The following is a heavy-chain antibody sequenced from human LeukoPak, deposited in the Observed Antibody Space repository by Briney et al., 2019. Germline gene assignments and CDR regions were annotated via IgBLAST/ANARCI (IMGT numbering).Heavy chain of an antibody. D-gene: IGHD3-10*01. V-gene: IGHV1-69*08. CDR2: IIPFLDTT. J-gene: IGHJ6*02. Sequence: SSVTVSCMASGGTFSNFPIRWVRQAPGQGLEWLGKIIPFLDTTNYAHKFQGRVKITADKSTSTAYLELRSLRSEDTAIYYCARASELGEWFGDLLYVWGQGTAVTVSS. CDR1: GGTFSNFP. CDR3: ARASELGEWFGDLLYV.